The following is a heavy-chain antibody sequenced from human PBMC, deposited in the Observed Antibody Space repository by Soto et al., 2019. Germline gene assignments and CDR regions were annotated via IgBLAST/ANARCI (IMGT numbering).Heavy chain of an antibody. V-gene: IGHV3-30-3*01. Sequence: QVQLVESGGGVVQPGRSLRLSCAASGFTFSSYAMHWVRQAPGKGLEWVAVISYDGNNKYYADSVKGRFTISRDNSKNTLYLQMNSLRAEDTAVHYCARAMTTVVTPFYFDYWGQGTLVTVSS. J-gene: IGHJ4*02. CDR3: ARAMTTVVTPFYFDY. CDR2: ISYDGNNK. D-gene: IGHD4-17*01. CDR1: GFTFSSYA.